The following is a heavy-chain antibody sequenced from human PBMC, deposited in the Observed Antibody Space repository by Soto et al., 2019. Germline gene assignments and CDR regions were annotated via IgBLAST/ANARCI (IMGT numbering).Heavy chain of an antibody. CDR1: GGTISIYY. D-gene: IGHD5-12*01. CDR3: DRAGAVATGVHYYYYYGMDV. J-gene: IGHJ6*02. V-gene: IGHV4-4*07. CDR2: IYTSGST. Sequence: PSETLSLTCTGSGGTISIYYWSWIRQPAGKGLEWIGRIYTSGSTNYNPSLKSRVTMSVDTSKNQFSLKLSSVTAAEKAVYYCDRAGAVATGVHYYYYYGMDVWGQGNTVAVSS.